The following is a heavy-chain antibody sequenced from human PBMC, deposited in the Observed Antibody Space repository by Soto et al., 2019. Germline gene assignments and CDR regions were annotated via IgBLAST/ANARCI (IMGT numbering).Heavy chain of an antibody. CDR1: GFTFSSYA. CDR2: ISGSGGST. CDR3: AKGFDCSSTSCINPDYYYYYGMDV. J-gene: IGHJ6*02. V-gene: IGHV3-23*01. D-gene: IGHD2-2*01. Sequence: EVQLLESGGGLVQPGGSLRLSCAASGFTFSSYAMSWVRQAPGKGLEWVSAISGSGGSTYYADSVKGRFTISRDNSKNTLYLQMNSLRAEDTAVYYCAKGFDCSSTSCINPDYYYYYGMDVWGQGTTVTVSS.